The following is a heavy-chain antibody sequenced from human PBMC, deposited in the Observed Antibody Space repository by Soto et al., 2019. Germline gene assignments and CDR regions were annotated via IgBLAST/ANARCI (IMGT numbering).Heavy chain of an antibody. J-gene: IGHJ3*02. CDR2: IYHSGST. Sequence: QLQLQESGSGLVKPSQTLSLTCAVSGGAISSGGYSWSWIRQPPGKGLEWVGYIYHSGSTYYNPSLKSRVTISVDRSKHQFSLKLSSVNAAATAVYCCGRVDHHGEMNAFDIWGQGTMVTVSS. V-gene: IGHV4-30-2*01. CDR1: GGAISSGGYS. CDR3: GRVDHHGEMNAFDI.